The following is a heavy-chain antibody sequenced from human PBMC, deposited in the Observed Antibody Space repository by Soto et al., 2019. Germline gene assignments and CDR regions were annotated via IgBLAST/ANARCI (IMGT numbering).Heavy chain of an antibody. D-gene: IGHD3-10*01. CDR1: GDSFTSDTW. J-gene: IGHJ2*01. CDR2: VHHSGST. Sequence: KTSETLSLTCAVSGDSFTSDTWWSCVRQAPSRGLEWIGNVHHSGSTNYNPSLESRVTMSVDKSKNHFSLNLNYVTAADTAVYYCARGHIMLRGGRTYWYFDLWGRGTLVTVSS. CDR3: ARGHIMLRGGRTYWYFDL. V-gene: IGHV4-4*02.